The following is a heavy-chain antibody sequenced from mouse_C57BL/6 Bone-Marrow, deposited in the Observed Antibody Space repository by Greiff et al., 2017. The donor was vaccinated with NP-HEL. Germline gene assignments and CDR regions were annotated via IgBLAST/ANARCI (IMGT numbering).Heavy chain of an antibody. CDR2: IWTGGGT. CDR3: ARQAGTGEYYFDY. J-gene: IGHJ2*01. V-gene: IGHV2-9-1*01. Sequence: VQGVESGPGLVAPSQSLSITCTVSGFSLTSYAISWVRQPPGKGLEWLGVIWTGGGTNYNSALKSRLSISKDNSKSQVFLKMNSLQTDDTARYYCARQAGTGEYYFDYWGQGTTLTVSS. D-gene: IGHD4-1*01. CDR1: GFSLTSYA.